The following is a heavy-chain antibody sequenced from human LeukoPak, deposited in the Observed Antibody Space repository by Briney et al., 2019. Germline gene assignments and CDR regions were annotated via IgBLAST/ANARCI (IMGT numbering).Heavy chain of an antibody. D-gene: IGHD3-22*01. CDR1: GFTVSSIH. CDR2: TYTGGNS. V-gene: IGHV3-53*01. J-gene: IGHJ3*02. Sequence: GGSLRLSCAASGFTVSSIHMVWVRQAPGKGLEWVSVTYTGGNSYYADSVKGRFIISRDISKNTLYLQMNSLRAEDSAPYYCARGGRGSAAVVAPRSFDIWGQGTMVTVSS. CDR3: ARGGRGSAAVVAPRSFDI.